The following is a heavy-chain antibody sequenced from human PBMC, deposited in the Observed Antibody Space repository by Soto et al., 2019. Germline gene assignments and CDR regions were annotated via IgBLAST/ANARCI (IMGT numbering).Heavy chain of an antibody. V-gene: IGHV1-18*01. CDR3: ARVTSIAAAGYYYYGMDV. D-gene: IGHD6-13*01. CDR2: ISAYNGNT. J-gene: IGHJ6*02. Sequence: ASGKVSCKASGYTFTSYGISWVRQAPGQGLEWMGWISAYNGNTNYAQKLQGRVTMTTDTSTSTAYMELRSLRSDDTAVYYCARVTSIAAAGYYYYGMDVWGQGTTVTVSS. CDR1: GYTFTSYG.